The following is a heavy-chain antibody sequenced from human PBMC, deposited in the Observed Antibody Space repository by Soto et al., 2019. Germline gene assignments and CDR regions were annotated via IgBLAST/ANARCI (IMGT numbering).Heavy chain of an antibody. D-gene: IGHD6-19*01. CDR3: ARRIAVAGTIAFDI. J-gene: IGHJ3*02. V-gene: IGHV4-39*01. CDR1: GGSISSSSYY. CDR2: IYYSGST. Sequence: SETLSLTCTVSGGSISSSSYYWGWIRQPPGKGLEWIGSIYYSGSTYYNPSLKSRVTISVDTSKNQFSLKLSSVTAADTSVYYCARRIAVAGTIAFDIWGQGTMVTVSS.